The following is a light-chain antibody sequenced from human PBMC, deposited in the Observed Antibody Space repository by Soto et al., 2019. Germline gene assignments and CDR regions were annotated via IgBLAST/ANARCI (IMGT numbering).Light chain of an antibody. CDR1: QGISSY. V-gene: IGKV1-9*01. Sequence: DIQLTQSPSFLSASVGDRVTITCRASQGISSYLAWYQQKPGKAPKLLIYAASTLQSGVTSRFSGSGSGTEFTLTISSLQAEDFATYYCQQRNSYPYTFGQGTKLEIK. CDR2: AAS. J-gene: IGKJ2*01. CDR3: QQRNSYPYT.